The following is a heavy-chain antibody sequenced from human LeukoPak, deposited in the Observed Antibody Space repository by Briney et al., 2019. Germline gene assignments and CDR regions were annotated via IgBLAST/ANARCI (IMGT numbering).Heavy chain of an antibody. D-gene: IGHD6-19*01. V-gene: IGHV3-23*01. J-gene: IGHJ4*02. CDR2: ISGSGGST. CDR3: ARDLGYSSGPNY. CDR1: GFTFSSYG. Sequence: GGTLRLSCAASGFTFSSYGMSWVRQAPGKGLEWVSAISGSGGSTYYADSVKGRFTISRDNSKNTLYLQMNSLRAEDTAVYYCARDLGYSSGPNYWGQGTRVTVSS.